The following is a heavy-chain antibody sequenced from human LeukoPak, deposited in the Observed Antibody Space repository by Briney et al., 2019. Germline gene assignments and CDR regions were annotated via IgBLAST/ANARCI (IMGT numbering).Heavy chain of an antibody. CDR1: GGTFSSYA. CDR2: IIPIFGTA. CDR3: ARGGEYSSSYYYYYYMDV. Sequence: GASVKVSCKASGGTFSSYAISWVRQAPGQGLEWMGGIIPIFGTANHAQKFQGRVTITADESTSTAYMELSSLRSEDTAVYYCARGGEYSSSYYYYYYMDVWGKGTTVTVSS. J-gene: IGHJ6*03. D-gene: IGHD6-6*01. V-gene: IGHV1-69*13.